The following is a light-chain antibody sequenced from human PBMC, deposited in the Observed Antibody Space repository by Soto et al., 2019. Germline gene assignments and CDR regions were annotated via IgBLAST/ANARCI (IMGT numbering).Light chain of an antibody. CDR3: QQLNSYPRVT. CDR2: AAS. CDR1: QGISSY. V-gene: IGKV1-9*01. Sequence: DIRLTQSPSFLSASVGDRVTITCRASQGISSYLAWYQQKPGKAPKLLIYAASTLQSGVPSRFSGSGSGTEFTLTISSLQPEDFATYYCQQLNSYPRVTFGGGTKVDIK. J-gene: IGKJ4*01.